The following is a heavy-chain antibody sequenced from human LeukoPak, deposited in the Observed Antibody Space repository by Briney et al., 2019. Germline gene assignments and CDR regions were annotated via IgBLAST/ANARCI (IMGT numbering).Heavy chain of an antibody. V-gene: IGHV1-69*05. CDR1: GGTFSIYA. CDR3: ARRPRAAAGLYYFDY. CDR2: IIPIFGTA. J-gene: IGHJ4*02. Sequence: GSSVKVSCKASGGTFSIYAISWVRQAPGQGLEWMGGIIPIFGTANYAQKFQGRVTITTDESTSTAYMELSSLRSEDTAVYYCARRPRAAAGLYYFDYWGQGTLVTVSS. D-gene: IGHD6-13*01.